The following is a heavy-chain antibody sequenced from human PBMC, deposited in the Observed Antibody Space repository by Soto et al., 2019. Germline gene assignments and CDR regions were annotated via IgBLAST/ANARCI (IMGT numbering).Heavy chain of an antibody. V-gene: IGHV3-33*01. D-gene: IGHD3-10*01. Sequence: QVQLVESGGGVVQPGRSLRLSCEASGFSFSSYGMHWVRQAPGKGLEWGATIWYDGSKKYHAESLKGRFTSSRDNSKNTMYLQMDSLRGEDTAVYYCARELLYGSGSRDYLYYGMDVWGHGTTVTVSS. CDR3: ARELLYGSGSRDYLYYGMDV. CDR1: GFSFSSYG. CDR2: IWYDGSKK. J-gene: IGHJ6*02.